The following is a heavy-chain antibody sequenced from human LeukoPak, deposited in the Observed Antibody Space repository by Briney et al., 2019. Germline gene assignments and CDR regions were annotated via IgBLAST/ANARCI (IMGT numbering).Heavy chain of an antibody. CDR1: GFTFSSYA. V-gene: IGHV3-23*01. D-gene: IGHD3-10*01. J-gene: IGHJ4*02. Sequence: GGSLRLSCAASGFTFSSYAMSWVRQAPGKGLEWVSAISGSGGSTYYADSVKGRFTISRDNSKNTLYLQMNSLRAEDTAVYYCARERDVGLLWFGELLPQSPDYWGQGTLVTVSS. CDR2: ISGSGGST. CDR3: ARERDVGLLWFGELLPQSPDY.